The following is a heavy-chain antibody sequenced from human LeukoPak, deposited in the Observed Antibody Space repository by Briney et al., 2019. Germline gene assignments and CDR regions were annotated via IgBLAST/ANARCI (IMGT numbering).Heavy chain of an antibody. CDR1: GFTFSSYA. D-gene: IGHD6-13*01. CDR3: ARDGGSSWYSYFDY. Sequence: PGGSLRLSCAASGFTFSSYAMSWVRQAPGKGLEWVANIKQDGSEKYYVDSVKGRFTISRDNAKNSLYLQMNSLRAEDTAVYYCARDGGSSWYSYFDYWGQGTLVTVSS. CDR2: IKQDGSEK. J-gene: IGHJ4*02. V-gene: IGHV3-7*01.